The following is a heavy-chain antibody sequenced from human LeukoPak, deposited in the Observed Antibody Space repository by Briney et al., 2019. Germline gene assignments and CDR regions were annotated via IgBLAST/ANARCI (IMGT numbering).Heavy chain of an antibody. CDR3: ARGLAAAGVWFDP. CDR2: IIPIFGTA. D-gene: IGHD6-13*01. J-gene: IGHJ5*02. V-gene: IGHV1-69*05. Sequence: ASVKVSCKASGYTFTGYYMHWVRQAPGRGLEWMGRIIPIFGTANYAQKFQGRVTITTDESTSTAYMELSSLRSEDTAVHYCARGLAAAGVWFDPWGQGTLVTVSS. CDR1: GYTFTGYY.